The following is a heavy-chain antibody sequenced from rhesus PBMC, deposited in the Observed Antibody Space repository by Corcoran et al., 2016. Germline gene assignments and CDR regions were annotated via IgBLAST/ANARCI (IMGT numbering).Heavy chain of an antibody. D-gene: IGHD6-25*01. Sequence: QVQLQESGPGLVKPSETLSLPFAVSVGSLSDYYSCSWLRQPPGKGMEWIGYIYGSGGGNNYNPSLKNRVTSSIDTSKNQFSLKLSSVTAADTAVYYCAAPGRYSVIFDYWGQGVLVTVSS. CDR1: VGSLSDYYS. CDR2: IYGSGGGN. CDR3: AAPGRYSVIFDY. V-gene: IGHV4-106*01. J-gene: IGHJ4*01.